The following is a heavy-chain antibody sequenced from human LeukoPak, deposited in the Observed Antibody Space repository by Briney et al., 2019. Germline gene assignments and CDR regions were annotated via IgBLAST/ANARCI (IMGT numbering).Heavy chain of an antibody. J-gene: IGHJ6*03. CDR2: IIPIFGTA. D-gene: IGHD3-10*01. V-gene: IGHV1-69*13. CDR3: AGGPSITMVRGGQWYYYMDV. Sequence: SVKVSCTASGGTFSSYAISWVRQAPGQGLEWMGGIIPIFGTANYAQKFQGRVTITADESTSTAYMELSSLRSEDTAVYYCAGGPSITMVRGGQWYYYMDVWGKGTTVTISS. CDR1: GGTFSSYA.